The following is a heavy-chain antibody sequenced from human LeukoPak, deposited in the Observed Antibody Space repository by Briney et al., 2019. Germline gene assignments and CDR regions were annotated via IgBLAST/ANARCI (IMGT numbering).Heavy chain of an antibody. CDR2: IKQDGSEK. V-gene: IGHV3-7*01. CDR3: ARDVLLWFKGHGDY. CDR1: GFTFSSYW. J-gene: IGHJ4*02. Sequence: GGSLRLSCAASGFTFSSYWMSWVRQAPGKGLEWVANIKQDGSEKYYVDSVKGRFTISRDNAKNSLYLQMNSLRAEDTAVYYCARDVLLWFKGHGDYWGQGTLVTVSS. D-gene: IGHD3-10*01.